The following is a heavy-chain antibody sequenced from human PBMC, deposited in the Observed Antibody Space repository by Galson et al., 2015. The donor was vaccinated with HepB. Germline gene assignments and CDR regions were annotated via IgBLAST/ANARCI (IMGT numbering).Heavy chain of an antibody. CDR2: INAGNGNT. D-gene: IGHD3-10*01. V-gene: IGHV1-3*01. Sequence: SVKVSCKASGYTFTSYAMHWVRQAPGQRLEWMGWINAGNGNTKYSQKFQGRVTITRDTSASTAYMELSSLRSEDTAVYYCAYGSGSYYAPYGMDVWGQGTTVTVSS. J-gene: IGHJ6*02. CDR3: AYGSGSYYAPYGMDV. CDR1: GYTFTSYA.